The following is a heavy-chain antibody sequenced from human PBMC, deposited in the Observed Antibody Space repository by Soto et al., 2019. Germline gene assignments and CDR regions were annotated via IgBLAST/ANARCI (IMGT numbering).Heavy chain of an antibody. CDR1: GFTFSSYE. Sequence: GGSLRLSCAASGFTFSSYEMNWVRQAPGKGLEWVSYISSSGSTIYYADSVKGRFTISRDNAKNSLYLQMNSLRAEDTAVYYCARARSNDDFQHWGQGTLVTVSS. J-gene: IGHJ1*01. CDR3: ARARSNDDFQH. CDR2: ISSSGSTI. V-gene: IGHV3-48*03. D-gene: IGHD4-4*01.